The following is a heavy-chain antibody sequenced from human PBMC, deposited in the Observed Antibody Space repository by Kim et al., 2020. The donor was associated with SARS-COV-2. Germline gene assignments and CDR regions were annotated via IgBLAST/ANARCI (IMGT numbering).Heavy chain of an antibody. CDR3: VRRASRGGWFDP. CDR1: GGSISSSSYY. V-gene: IGHV4-39*01. CDR2: IYYSGST. D-gene: IGHD6-13*01. J-gene: IGHJ5*02. Sequence: SETLSLTCTVSGGSISSSSYYWGWIRQPPGKGLEWIGSIYYSGSTYYNPSLKSRVTISVDTSKNQFSLKLSSVTAADTAVYYCVRRASRGGWFDPWGQGTLVTVSS.